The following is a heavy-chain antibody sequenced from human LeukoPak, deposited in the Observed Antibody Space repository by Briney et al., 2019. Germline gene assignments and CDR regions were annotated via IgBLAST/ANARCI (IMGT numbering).Heavy chain of an antibody. CDR2: IRYDGSNK. D-gene: IGHD1-26*01. CDR1: GFTFSSYG. J-gene: IGHJ6*03. Sequence: GGSLRLSCAASGFTFSSYGMHWVRQAPGKGLEWVAFIRYDGSNKYYADSVKGRFTISRDNSKNTLYLQMNSLRAEDTAVYYCAKEWELDYYYYMDVWGKGTTVTISS. V-gene: IGHV3-30*02. CDR3: AKEWELDYYYYMDV.